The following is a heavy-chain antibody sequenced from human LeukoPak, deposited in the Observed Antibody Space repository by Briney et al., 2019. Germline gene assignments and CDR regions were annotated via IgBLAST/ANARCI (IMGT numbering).Heavy chain of an antibody. D-gene: IGHD3-9*01. CDR3: ARELRYFDWLPTLDY. Sequence: GGSLRLSCAASGFTFSSYAMSWVRQAPGKGLEWVSAISGSGGSTYYADSVKGRFSISRDNAKNSLYLQMNSLRAEDTAVYYCARELRYFDWLPTLDYWGQGTLVTVSS. CDR2: ISGSGGST. CDR1: GFTFSSYA. V-gene: IGHV3-23*01. J-gene: IGHJ4*02.